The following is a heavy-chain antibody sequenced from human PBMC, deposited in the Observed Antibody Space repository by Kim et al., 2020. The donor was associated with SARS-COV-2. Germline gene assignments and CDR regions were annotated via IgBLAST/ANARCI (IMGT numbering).Heavy chain of an antibody. J-gene: IGHJ4*02. V-gene: IGHV4-59*01. CDR3: ASFAPAKGATSDY. Sequence: FNPSLKSRVTLSVDTSKNQFSLKLSSGTAADTAVYYCASFAPAKGATSDYWGQGTLVTVSS. D-gene: IGHD1-26*01.